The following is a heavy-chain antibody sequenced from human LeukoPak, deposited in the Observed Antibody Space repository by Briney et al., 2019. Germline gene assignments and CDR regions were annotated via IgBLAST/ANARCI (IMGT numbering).Heavy chain of an antibody. CDR3: ARGGSYLSAFDI. Sequence: PGGSLRLSCAASGLTFSTYGMNWVRQAPGEGLEWVAFIRFDGSDKYYADSVKGRFTISRDNAKNSLYLQMNSLRAEDTAVYYCARGGSYLSAFDIWGQGTMVTVSS. V-gene: IGHV3-30*02. D-gene: IGHD1-26*01. J-gene: IGHJ3*02. CDR2: IRFDGSDK. CDR1: GLTFSTYG.